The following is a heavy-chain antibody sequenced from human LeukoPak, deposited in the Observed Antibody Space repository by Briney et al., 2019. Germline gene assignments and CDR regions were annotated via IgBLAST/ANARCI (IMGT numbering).Heavy chain of an antibody. D-gene: IGHD3-16*01. CDR2: VYNSGDT. Sequence: PSETLSLTCTVSGGSTSSDYWSWIRQSPGKGLERVGYVYNSGDTGKNPSLKSRVTILLDTSKNQCSLKLTSVSAADTAVYYCARLKLGAYFDLWGRGTLVTVSS. CDR3: ARLKLGAYFDL. CDR1: GGSTSSDY. V-gene: IGHV4-59*08. J-gene: IGHJ2*01.